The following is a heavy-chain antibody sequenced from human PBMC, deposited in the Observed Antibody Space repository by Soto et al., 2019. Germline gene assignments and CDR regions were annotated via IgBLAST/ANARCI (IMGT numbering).Heavy chain of an antibody. CDR2: INTYNGKT. Sequence: QVQLVQSGAEVKKPGASVKFSCKASGYTFTTYGITWVRQAPGQGREGMGWINTYNGKTYYAQKLQGRVTMTTVTSTSTAYMELRRLGSDDTAVYCWARGITFGGVLNGMDVWGQGTTVTVSS. CDR3: ARGITFGGVLNGMDV. V-gene: IGHV1-18*01. CDR1: GYTFTTYG. D-gene: IGHD3-16*01. J-gene: IGHJ6*02.